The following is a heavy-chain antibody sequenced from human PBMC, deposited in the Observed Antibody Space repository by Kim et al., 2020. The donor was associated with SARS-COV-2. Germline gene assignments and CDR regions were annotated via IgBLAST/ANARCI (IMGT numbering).Heavy chain of an antibody. CDR1: GFTFSSYA. Sequence: GGSLRLSCAASGFTFSSYAMSWVRQAPGKGLEWVSSISGNGGSTYYADSVKGRFTISRDNSKNTLFLQMNNLRAEDPAVYYCSKGDGAPFFFDYWGQGTL. D-gene: IGHD3-16*01. J-gene: IGHJ4*02. CDR3: SKGDGAPFFFDY. CDR2: ISGNGGST. V-gene: IGHV3-23*01.